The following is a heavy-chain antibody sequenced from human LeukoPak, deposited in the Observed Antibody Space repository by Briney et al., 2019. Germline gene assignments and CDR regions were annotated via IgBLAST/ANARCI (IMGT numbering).Heavy chain of an antibody. CDR2: INPNSGGT. J-gene: IGHJ4*02. D-gene: IGHD3-9*01. Sequence: ASVKVSCKASGYTFTAYYMHWVRQAPGQGLEWMGWINPNSGGTNYAQKFRGRVTMTRDTSIRTAYMELSRLRSDDTAVYYCARGQVLRYFGYWGQGTLVTVSS. V-gene: IGHV1-2*02. CDR1: GYTFTAYY. CDR3: ARGQVLRYFGY.